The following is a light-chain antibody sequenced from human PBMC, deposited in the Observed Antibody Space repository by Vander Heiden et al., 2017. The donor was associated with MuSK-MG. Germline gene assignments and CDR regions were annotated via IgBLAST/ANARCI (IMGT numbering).Light chain of an antibody. J-gene: IGKJ5*01. Sequence: DIQMTQSPSSLSASVGDRVTITCRASQSISSYLNWYQQKPGKAPKLLIYAASSLQSGVASRFSGSGSGTDFTLTISSLQPEDFATYYCQQSDSTPPSFGQGTRLEIK. CDR1: QSISSY. CDR3: QQSDSTPPS. V-gene: IGKV1-39*01. CDR2: AAS.